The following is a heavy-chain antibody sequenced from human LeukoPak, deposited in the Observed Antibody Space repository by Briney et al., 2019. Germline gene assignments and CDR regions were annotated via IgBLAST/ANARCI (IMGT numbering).Heavy chain of an antibody. Sequence: SETLSLTCTVSGYSISSGYYWGWIRQPPGKGLEWIGSIYHSGSTYHNPSLKSRVTISVDTSKNQFSLKLSSVTAADTAVYYCASCGSGWIGLCYFDYWGQGTLVTVSS. CDR1: GYSISSGYY. J-gene: IGHJ4*02. CDR3: ASCGSGWIGLCYFDY. D-gene: IGHD6-19*01. CDR2: IYHSGST. V-gene: IGHV4-38-2*02.